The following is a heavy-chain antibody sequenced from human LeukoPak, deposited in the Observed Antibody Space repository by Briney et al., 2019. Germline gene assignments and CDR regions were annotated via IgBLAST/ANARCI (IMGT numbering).Heavy chain of an antibody. V-gene: IGHV3-23*01. J-gene: IGHJ4*02. CDR3: ANHRAWGPSDY. CDR2: ISGSGGST. D-gene: IGHD1-26*01. Sequence: GGSLRLSCAASGSTFSSYAMSWVCQAPGKGLEWVSAISGSGGSTYYADSVKGRFTISRDNSKNTLYLQMNSLRAEDTAVYYCANHRAWGPSDYWGQGTLVTVSS. CDR1: GSTFSSYA.